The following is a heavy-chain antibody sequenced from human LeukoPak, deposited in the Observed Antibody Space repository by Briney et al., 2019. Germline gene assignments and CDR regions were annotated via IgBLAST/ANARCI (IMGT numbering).Heavy chain of an antibody. CDR2: IIPIFGIA. Sequence: ASVKASCKASGGTFSSYAISWVRQAPGQGLEWVGRIIPIFGIADYAQKFQGRVTITADKSTSTAYMELSSLRSEDTAVYYCARALLLIAARRSEDYYYYGMDVWGQGTTVTVSS. CDR3: ARALLLIAARRSEDYYYYGMDV. D-gene: IGHD6-6*01. CDR1: GGTFSSYA. V-gene: IGHV1-69*04. J-gene: IGHJ6*02.